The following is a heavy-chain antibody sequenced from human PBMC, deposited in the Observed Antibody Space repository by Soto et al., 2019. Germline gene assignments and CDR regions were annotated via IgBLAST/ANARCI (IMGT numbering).Heavy chain of an antibody. Sequence: SETLSLTCTVSGGSISSSSYYWGWIRQPPGKGLEWIGSIYYSGSTYYNPSLKSRVTISVDTSTNQFSLKLGSVTAADTAVYYCARRFSTSAFDIWGQGTMVTVSS. J-gene: IGHJ3*02. CDR1: GGSISSSSYY. V-gene: IGHV4-39*01. CDR3: ARRFSTSAFDI. CDR2: IYYSGST.